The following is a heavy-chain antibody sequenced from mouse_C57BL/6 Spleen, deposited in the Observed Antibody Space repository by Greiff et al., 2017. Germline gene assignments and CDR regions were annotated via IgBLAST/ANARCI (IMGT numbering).Heavy chain of an antibody. D-gene: IGHD1-2*01. Sequence: QVQLQQSGAELVKPGASVKISCKASGYAFSSYWMNWVKPRPGKGLAWIGQLSPGAGDPNYNGKFKGKATLTADKSSSTAYMQLSSLTSEDSAVYFCARSGVLRPGFAYWGQGTLVTVSA. V-gene: IGHV1-80*01. CDR2: LSPGAGDP. CDR1: GYAFSSYW. CDR3: ARSGVLRPGFAY. J-gene: IGHJ3*01.